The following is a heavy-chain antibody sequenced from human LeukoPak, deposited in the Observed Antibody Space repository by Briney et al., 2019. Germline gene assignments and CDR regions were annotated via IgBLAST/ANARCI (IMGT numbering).Heavy chain of an antibody. CDR2: INPNSGDT. CDR3: ARGGMGRASGSYYQP. Sequence: ASVKVSXKASGYTFTGYYMHWVRQAPGQGLEWMGRINPNSGDTDYAQKFQGRVTMTRDTSISTAYMELSRLRSDDTAVYYCARGGMGRASGSYYQPWGQGTLVTVSS. J-gene: IGHJ5*02. D-gene: IGHD3-10*01. V-gene: IGHV1-2*06. CDR1: GYTFTGYY.